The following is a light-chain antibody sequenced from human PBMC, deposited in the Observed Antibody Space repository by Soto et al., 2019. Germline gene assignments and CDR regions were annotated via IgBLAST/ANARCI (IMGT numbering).Light chain of an antibody. Sequence: DIQMTQSPSTLSASVGDRVTITCRASQSISTWLAWYQQKPGKAPKVLIYKASSLERGVPSRFSGSGSGTEFTLTISSLQTDDSATYYCQHCDSSWTFGQGTKVEIK. J-gene: IGKJ1*01. CDR1: QSISTW. CDR3: QHCDSSWT. CDR2: KAS. V-gene: IGKV1-5*03.